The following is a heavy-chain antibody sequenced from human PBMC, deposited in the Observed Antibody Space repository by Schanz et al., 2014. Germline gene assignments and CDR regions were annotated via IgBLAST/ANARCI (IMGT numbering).Heavy chain of an antibody. D-gene: IGHD6-6*01. CDR2: ISSTSSYI. CDR1: GFPFSSYA. V-gene: IGHV3-21*01. CDR3: VPMSIAAH. Sequence: VQLVESGGGVVQPGGSLRLSCAASGFPFSSYALHWVRQAPGKGLEWVSSISSTSSYIFYADSVKGRFTISRDNAKNSLYLQMNSLRAEDTAVYYCVPMSIAAHWGQGTLVTVSS. J-gene: IGHJ4*02.